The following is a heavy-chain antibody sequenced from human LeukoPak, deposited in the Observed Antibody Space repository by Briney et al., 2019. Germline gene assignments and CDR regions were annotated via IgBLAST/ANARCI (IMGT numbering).Heavy chain of an antibody. CDR2: INHRGST. CDR1: GGSFSDYY. D-gene: IGHD6-19*01. V-gene: IGHV4-34*01. CDR3: ATYSTGFDI. J-gene: IGHJ3*02. Sequence: PSETLSLTCAVYGGSFSDYYWTWIRQPPGKVLEWIGEINHRGSTHYNPSLKSRVTISVDTSKKQFSLKLSSVTAADTAVYYCATYSTGFDIWGQGTVVTVSS.